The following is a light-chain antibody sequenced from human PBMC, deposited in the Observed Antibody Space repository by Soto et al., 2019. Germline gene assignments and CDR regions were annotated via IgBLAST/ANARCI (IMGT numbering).Light chain of an antibody. J-gene: IGLJ3*02. CDR1: SSDLGTYNY. Sequence: QSVLTQPASVSGSPGQSITISCTGTSSDLGTYNYVSWYQQHPGKAPKLMIYEVSYRPSGVSNRFSASKSGNTASLTISGLQAEDEADYYCSSYTTTRTWVFGGGTKVTVL. V-gene: IGLV2-14*01. CDR3: SSYTTTRTWV. CDR2: EVS.